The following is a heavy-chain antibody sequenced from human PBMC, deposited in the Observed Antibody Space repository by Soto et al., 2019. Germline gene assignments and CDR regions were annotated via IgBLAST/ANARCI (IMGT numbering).Heavy chain of an antibody. V-gene: IGHV3-30*18. CDR2: ISYDGNNK. CDR3: AKAARYCSGGSCYVYWHFDL. J-gene: IGHJ2*01. D-gene: IGHD2-15*01. Sequence: QVQLVESGGGVVQPGRSLRLSCAASGLTFSSYGMHWVRQAPGKGLEWVAVISYDGNNKYYADSVKGRFTISRDNSKNTLYLQMNSLRAEDTAVYYCAKAARYCSGGSCYVYWHFDLWGRGTLVTVSS. CDR1: GLTFSSYG.